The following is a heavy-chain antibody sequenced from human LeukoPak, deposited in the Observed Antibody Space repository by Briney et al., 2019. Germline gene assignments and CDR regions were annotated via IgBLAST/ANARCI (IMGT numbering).Heavy chain of an antibody. CDR1: GYTFTSYD. V-gene: IGHV1-8*03. CDR2: MNPNSGNT. Sequence: ASVKVSCKASGYTFTSYDISWVRQATGQGLEWMGWMNPNSGNTGYAQKFQGRVTITRNTSISTAYMELSSLRSEDTAVYYCARGRRPSSGSSNRNWFDPWGQGTLVTVSS. J-gene: IGHJ5*02. D-gene: IGHD1-26*01. CDR3: ARGRRPSSGSSNRNWFDP.